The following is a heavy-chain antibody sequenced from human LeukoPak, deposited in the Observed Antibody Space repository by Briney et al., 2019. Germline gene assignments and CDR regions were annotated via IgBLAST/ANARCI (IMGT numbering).Heavy chain of an antibody. Sequence: PGGSLRLSCAASGFTLSSYGMHWVRQAPGKGLEWGAVIWYDGSNKYYADSVKGRFTISRDNSKNTLYLQMNSLRAEDTAVYYCAKGQRILYYYDSSGSLDYWGQGTLVTVSS. CDR2: IWYDGSNK. D-gene: IGHD3-22*01. CDR1: GFTLSSYG. CDR3: AKGQRILYYYDSSGSLDY. V-gene: IGHV3-33*06. J-gene: IGHJ4*02.